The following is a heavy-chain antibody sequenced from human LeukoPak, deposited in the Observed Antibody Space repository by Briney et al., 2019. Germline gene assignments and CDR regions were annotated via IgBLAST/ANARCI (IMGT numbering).Heavy chain of an antibody. V-gene: IGHV4-59*01. CDR3: ARERFRGSYYDDAFDI. CDR2: IYYSGST. Sequence: SETLSLTCTVSGDSISSYYWSWIRQPPGKGLEWIGYIYYSGSTNYNPSLKSRVTISVDTSKNQFSLKLSSVTAADTAVYYCARERFRGSYYDDAFDIWGQGTMVTVSS. D-gene: IGHD1-26*01. J-gene: IGHJ3*02. CDR1: GDSISSYY.